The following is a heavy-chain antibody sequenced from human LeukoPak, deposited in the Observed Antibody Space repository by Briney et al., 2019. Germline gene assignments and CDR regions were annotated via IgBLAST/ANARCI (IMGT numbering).Heavy chain of an antibody. V-gene: IGHV3-30*18. Sequence: GGSLRLSCAASGFTFSSYGMHWVRQAPGQGLEWVAVISYDGSNKYYADSVKGRFTISRDNSKNTLYLQMNSLRAEDTAVYYCAKCEGSSPTNYYFDYWGQGTLVTVSS. CDR3: AKCEGSSPTNYYFDY. J-gene: IGHJ4*02. CDR1: GFTFSSYG. CDR2: ISYDGSNK. D-gene: IGHD6-13*01.